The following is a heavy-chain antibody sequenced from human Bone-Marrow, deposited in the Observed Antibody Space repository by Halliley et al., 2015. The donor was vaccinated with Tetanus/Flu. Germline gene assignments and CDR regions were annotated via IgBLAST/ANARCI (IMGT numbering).Heavy chain of an antibody. D-gene: IGHD6-19*01. J-gene: IGHJ4*02. CDR1: GFTFNNYG. V-gene: IGHV3-30*18. CDR2: ISYDGSQK. CDR3: AKDRGPVSAHFDH. Sequence: AVSGFTFNNYGMHWVRQAPGKGLEWVAAISYDGSQKYYVDSVKGRFTISRDNSNNTLSLQMNSLRSEDTAVFYCAKDRGPVSAHFDHWGQGTLVTVSS.